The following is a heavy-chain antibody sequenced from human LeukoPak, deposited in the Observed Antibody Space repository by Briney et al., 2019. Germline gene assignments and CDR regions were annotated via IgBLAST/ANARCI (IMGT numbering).Heavy chain of an antibody. J-gene: IGHJ6*02. CDR2: IIPIFGTA. D-gene: IGHD3-10*01. CDR1: GGTFSSYA. V-gene: IGHV1-69*01. Sequence: SVKVSCKASGGTFSSYAISWVRQAPGQGLEWMGGIIPIFGTANYAQKFQGRVTITADESTSTAYMELSSLRSEDTAVYYCARDVLTGPDYYYYGMDVWDQGTTVTVSS. CDR3: ARDVLTGPDYYYYGMDV.